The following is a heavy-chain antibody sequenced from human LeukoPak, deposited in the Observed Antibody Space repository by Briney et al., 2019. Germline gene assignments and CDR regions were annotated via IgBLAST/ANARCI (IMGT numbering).Heavy chain of an antibody. V-gene: IGHV1-69*13. J-gene: IGHJ4*02. CDR3: ARDTVGATTLDY. D-gene: IGHD1-26*01. Sequence: SVKVSCKASGGTFSSYAISWVRQAPGQGLEWMGGIIPIFGTANYAQKLQGRVTITADESTSTAYMELSSLRSEDTAVYYCARDTVGATTLDYWGQGTLVTVSS. CDR2: IIPIFGTA. CDR1: GGTFSSYA.